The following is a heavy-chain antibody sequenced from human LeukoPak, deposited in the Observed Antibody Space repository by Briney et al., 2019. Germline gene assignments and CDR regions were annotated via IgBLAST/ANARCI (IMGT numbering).Heavy chain of an antibody. V-gene: IGHV3-23*01. J-gene: IGHJ3*01. CDR1: GFTFSSYA. Sequence: GGSLRLSCAASGFTFSSYAMSWVRQAPGKGLEWVSTIGYSGGITYYADSVKGRFAISRDTSKDTLYLQMNGLRGEDTAVCYCAKDDGGSPPNAFDVWGQGTLVTVSS. CDR3: AKDDGGSPPNAFDV. CDR2: IGYSGGIT. D-gene: IGHD3-10*01.